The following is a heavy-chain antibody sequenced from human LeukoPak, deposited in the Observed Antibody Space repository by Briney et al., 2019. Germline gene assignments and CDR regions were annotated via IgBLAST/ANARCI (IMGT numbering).Heavy chain of an antibody. J-gene: IGHJ4*02. CDR1: GDSISSYY. CDR2: IYTSGST. D-gene: IGHD6-19*01. CDR3: ARDNRGYSSGWYYFDY. V-gene: IGHV4-4*07. Sequence: PSETLSLTCTVSGDSISSYYWSWIRQPAGKGLEWIGRIYTSGSTNYNPSLKSRVTMSVDTSKNQFSLKLSSVTAADTAVYYCARDNRGYSSGWYYFDYWGQGTLVTVSS.